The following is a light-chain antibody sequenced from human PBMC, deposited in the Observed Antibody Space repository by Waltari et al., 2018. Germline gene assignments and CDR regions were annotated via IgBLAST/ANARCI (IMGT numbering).Light chain of an antibody. CDR2: DVS. CDR1: TSAVAGYNY. V-gene: IGLV2-14*01. CDR3: CSFTRTSTWV. J-gene: IGLJ3*02. Sequence: QSTLTQPASVSGSPGQSIPISCPGTTSAVAGYNYVSWYQQYPGKAPKLIIYDVSHRPSGISNRFSASKSGITASLTISGLQAEDEADYFCCSFTRTSTWVFGGGTKLTVL.